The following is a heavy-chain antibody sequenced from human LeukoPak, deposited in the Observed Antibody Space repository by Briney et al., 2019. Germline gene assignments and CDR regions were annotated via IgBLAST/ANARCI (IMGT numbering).Heavy chain of an antibody. J-gene: IGHJ4*02. D-gene: IGHD1-26*01. CDR2: IYYSGST. V-gene: IGHV4-30-4*07. CDR3: ASRILGATFDY. Sequence: PSQTLSLTCAVSGGSISSGGYSWSWIRQPPGKGLEWIGYIYYSGSTYYNPSLKSRVTISVDTSKNQFSLKLSSVTAADTAVYYCASRILGATFDYWGQGTLVTVSS. CDR1: GGSISSGGYS.